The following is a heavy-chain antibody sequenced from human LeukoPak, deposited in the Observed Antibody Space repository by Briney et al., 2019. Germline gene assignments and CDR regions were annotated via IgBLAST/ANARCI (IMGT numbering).Heavy chain of an antibody. V-gene: IGHV1-69*13. Sequence: SVKVSCKASRGTFSSYAISWVRQAPGQGLEWMGGIIPIFGTASYAQKFQGRVTITADESTSTAYMELSSLRSEDTAVYYCAREGGIVVVPAAIGSPDAFDIWGQGTMVTVSS. D-gene: IGHD2-2*01. CDR3: AREGGIVVVPAAIGSPDAFDI. CDR1: RGTFSSYA. J-gene: IGHJ3*02. CDR2: IIPIFGTA.